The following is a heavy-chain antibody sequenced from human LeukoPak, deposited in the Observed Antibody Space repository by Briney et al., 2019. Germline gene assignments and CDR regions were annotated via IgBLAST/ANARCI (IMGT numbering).Heavy chain of an antibody. J-gene: IGHJ4*02. Sequence: AGGSLRLSCAASGFTFTSYSMNWVRQAPGKGLEWVSTISGGGGSTYYADSVKGRFTISRDNSKNTLYLQMNSLRAEDTAVYYCARVWEMATITPCDYWGQGTLVTVSS. CDR3: ARVWEMATITPCDY. CDR2: ISGGGGST. V-gene: IGHV3-23*01. D-gene: IGHD5-24*01. CDR1: GFTFTSYS.